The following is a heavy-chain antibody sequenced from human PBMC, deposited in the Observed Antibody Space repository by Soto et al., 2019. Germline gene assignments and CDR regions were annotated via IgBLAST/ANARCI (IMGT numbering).Heavy chain of an antibody. V-gene: IGHV4-39*01. CDR1: GGSISSGDYW. Sequence: QLQLQESGPGLVKPSETLSLTCTVSGGSISSGDYWCAWIRQLPGKELEWIGIAHVYYDGTTHSHPSLRSRVTISIATSYNQFSLKLNSVTAADAALYFCARQRGGDKWYFDVWGRGTLVTVSS. CDR2: VYYDGTT. J-gene: IGHJ2*01. CDR3: ARQRGGDKWYFDV. D-gene: IGHD3-10*01.